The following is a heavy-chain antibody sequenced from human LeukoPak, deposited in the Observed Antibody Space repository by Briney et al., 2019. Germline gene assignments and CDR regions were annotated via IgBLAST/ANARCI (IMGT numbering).Heavy chain of an antibody. CDR1: GYAFTSYA. CDR3: ARDYNNWNDYHYYGMEV. D-gene: IGHD1-20*01. J-gene: IGHJ6*02. V-gene: IGHV7-4-1*02. Sequence: RASVKVSCKASGYAFTSYAMNWVRQAPGQVLELMGFINTNTGNPTYAQGFTGRFVFSLDTSVSTTYLQIISLKAEDTAVYYCARDYNNWNDYHYYGMEVWGQGTTVNVSS. CDR2: INTNTGNP.